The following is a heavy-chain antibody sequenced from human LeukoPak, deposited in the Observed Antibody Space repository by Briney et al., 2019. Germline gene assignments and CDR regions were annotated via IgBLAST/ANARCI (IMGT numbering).Heavy chain of an antibody. CDR3: ARDSYGSGSYYPY. CDR2: INAGNGNT. CDR1: GYTFTSYA. D-gene: IGHD3-10*01. V-gene: IGHV1-3*01. J-gene: IGHJ4*02. Sequence: GASVKVSCKASGYTFTSYAMHWVRQAPGQRLEWMGWINAGNGNTKYSQKFQGRVTITRDTSASIAYMELSSLRSEDTAVYYCARDSYGSGSYYPYWGQGTLVTVSS.